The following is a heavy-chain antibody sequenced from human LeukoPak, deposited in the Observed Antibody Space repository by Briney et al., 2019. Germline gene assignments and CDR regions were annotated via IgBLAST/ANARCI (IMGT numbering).Heavy chain of an antibody. V-gene: IGHV4-59*08. CDR2: IYYNGNT. D-gene: IGHD3-16*01. CDR3: ASYDYVWGSFDY. Sequence: SETLSLTCTVSGGSISSYYWSWIRQPPGKGLEWIGYIYYNGNTNYNPSLKSRVSTSLDTSKNQFSLKLSSVTAADTAVYYCASYDYVWGSFDYWGQGTLVTVSS. CDR1: GGSISSYY. J-gene: IGHJ4*02.